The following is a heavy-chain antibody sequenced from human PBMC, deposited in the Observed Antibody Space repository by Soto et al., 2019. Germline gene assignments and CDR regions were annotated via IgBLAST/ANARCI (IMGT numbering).Heavy chain of an antibody. CDR2: IYWDDDK. V-gene: IGHV2-5*02. CDR1: GFSLTTSGVG. J-gene: IGHJ4*02. D-gene: IGHD3-3*01. Sequence: SGPTLVNPTQTLTLTCTFSGFSLTTSGVGVGWIRQSPGKAPECLALIYWDDDKRYSPSLKSRLTITKDTSKNQVVLTMANLEPADTATYYCAHRVLRTVFGLVTTTAIYFDFWGQGTPVTVSS. CDR3: AHRVLRTVFGLVTTTAIYFDF.